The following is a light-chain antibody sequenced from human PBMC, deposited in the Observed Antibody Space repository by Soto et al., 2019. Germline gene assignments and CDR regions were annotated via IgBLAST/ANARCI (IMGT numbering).Light chain of an antibody. V-gene: IGKV3-15*01. CDR1: QSVSSS. CDR2: GAS. J-gene: IGKJ4*01. CDR3: QQCYDWPLT. Sequence: EIVMTQPPVTLSVSPGERATLSCRASQSVSSSLAWYQQKPGQSPRLLIYGASTRATGVPARFSGSGSGTEFTLTISSLQSEDFAVYYCQQCYDWPLTFGGGTKVEIE.